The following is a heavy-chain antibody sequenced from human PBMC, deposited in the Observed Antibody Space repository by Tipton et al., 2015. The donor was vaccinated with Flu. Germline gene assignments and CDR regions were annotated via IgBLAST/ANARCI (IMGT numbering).Heavy chain of an antibody. CDR2: IIPILGIA. CDR3: ARDGDGYTPGGFDY. CDR1: GGTFSSYA. D-gene: IGHD5-24*01. J-gene: IGHJ4*02. V-gene: IGHV1-69*01. Sequence: QLVQSGPEVKKPGSSVKVSCKASGGTFSSYAISWVRQAPGQGLEWMGGIIPILGIANYAQKFQGRATITADESTSTAYMELSSLRSEDTAVYYCARDGDGYTPGGFDYWGQGTLVTVSS.